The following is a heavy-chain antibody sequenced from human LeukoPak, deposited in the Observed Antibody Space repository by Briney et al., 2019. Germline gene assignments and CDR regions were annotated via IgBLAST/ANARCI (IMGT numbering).Heavy chain of an antibody. CDR1: GFTFSDSA. V-gene: IGHV3-73*01. CDR3: TRQSYDSTGHYYYYYMDV. CDR2: IRSKSNSYAT. J-gene: IGHJ6*03. Sequence: GGSLRLSCEASGFTFSDSAMHWVRQASGKGLEWVGRIRSKSNSYATAYAASVKGRFAISRDDSKNTAYLQMNSLKTEDTAVYYCTRQSYDSTGHYYYYYMDVWGKGTTVTVSS. D-gene: IGHD5-18*01.